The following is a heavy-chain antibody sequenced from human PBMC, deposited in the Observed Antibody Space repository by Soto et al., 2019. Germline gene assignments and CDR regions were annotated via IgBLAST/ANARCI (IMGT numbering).Heavy chain of an antibody. D-gene: IGHD1-26*01. J-gene: IGHJ4*02. V-gene: IGHV3-48*04. CDR3: ARGGQLDY. CDR2: IGSSSSTI. CDR1: GFTFSSYS. Sequence: GGSLRLSCAASGFTFSSYSMNWVRQAPGKGLEWVSYIGSSSSTIYYADSVKGRFTISRDNAKNSLYLQMNSLRAEDTAVYYCARGGQLDYWGQGTLVTVSS.